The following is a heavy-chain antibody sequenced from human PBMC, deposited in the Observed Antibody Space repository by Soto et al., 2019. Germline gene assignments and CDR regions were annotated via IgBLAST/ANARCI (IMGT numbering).Heavy chain of an antibody. J-gene: IGHJ4*02. D-gene: IGHD5-12*01. Sequence: SETLSLTCTVSGASISSGRSYWSWIRQHPGKGLEWIGYMFYSGSTYYHPSLKSRVNISADTSKNQFSLRLTSVTPADTAVYYCARDNGYGHFDSWGQGTLVTVS. CDR1: GASISSGRSY. V-gene: IGHV4-31*03. CDR3: ARDNGYGHFDS. CDR2: MFYSGST.